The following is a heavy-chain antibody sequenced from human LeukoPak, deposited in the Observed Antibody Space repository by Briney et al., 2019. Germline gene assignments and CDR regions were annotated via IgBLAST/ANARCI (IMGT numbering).Heavy chain of an antibody. CDR3: ARAGLWDYSDSSGYHNGAFGI. Sequence: ASVRVSCKTSGFTFKDYYIHWVRQAPGQGLEWMGWLNPNSGGTNFAQKFQGRVTMTRDTSISTAYMELNRLRSDDTAVYYCARAGLWDYSDSSGYHNGAFGIWGQGTMVTVSS. CDR1: GFTFKDYY. D-gene: IGHD3-22*01. CDR2: LNPNSGGT. V-gene: IGHV1-2*02. J-gene: IGHJ3*02.